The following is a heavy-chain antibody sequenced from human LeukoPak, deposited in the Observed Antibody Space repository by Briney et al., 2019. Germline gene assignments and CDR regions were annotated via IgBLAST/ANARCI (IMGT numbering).Heavy chain of an antibody. J-gene: IGHJ4*02. D-gene: IGHD6-13*01. Sequence: GASVKVSCKASGYTFTGYYMHWVRQAPGQGLEWMGWISAYNGNTNYAQKLQGRVTMTTDTSTSTAYMELRSLRSDDTAVYYCASAYSSSWYFDYWGQGTLVTVSS. CDR3: ASAYSSSWYFDY. CDR2: ISAYNGNT. V-gene: IGHV1-18*04. CDR1: GYTFTGYY.